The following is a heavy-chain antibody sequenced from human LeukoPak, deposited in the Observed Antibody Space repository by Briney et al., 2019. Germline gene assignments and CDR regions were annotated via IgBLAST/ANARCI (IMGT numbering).Heavy chain of an antibody. J-gene: IGHJ5*02. CDR1: GFTFSYFG. CDR3: AKIEGKYQLANIPGS. Sequence: SGGSLRLSCVASGFTFSYFGMHWVRQAPGKGLEWVAFIRYDGSNEYYAESVKGRFTISRANSKNTLYLQMNSLRVEGTAAYYCAKIEGKYQLANIPGSWGQGTLVTVSS. D-gene: IGHD2-2*01. V-gene: IGHV3-30*02. CDR2: IRYDGSNE.